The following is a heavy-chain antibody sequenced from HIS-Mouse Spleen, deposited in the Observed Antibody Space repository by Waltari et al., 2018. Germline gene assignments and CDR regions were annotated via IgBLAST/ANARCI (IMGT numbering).Heavy chain of an antibody. CDR1: GFTFSSYG. D-gene: IGHD1-26*01. Sequence: QVQLVESGGGVVQPGRSLRLSCAASGFTFSSYGMHWVRQAPGKGLEWVAVIWYDGSNKYYAYSVKGRFTISRDKSKNTLYLQMNSLRAEDTAVYYCAKDQELAYYYYYGMDVWGQGTTVTVSS. V-gene: IGHV3-33*03. CDR2: IWYDGSNK. J-gene: IGHJ6*02. CDR3: AKDQELAYYYYYGMDV.